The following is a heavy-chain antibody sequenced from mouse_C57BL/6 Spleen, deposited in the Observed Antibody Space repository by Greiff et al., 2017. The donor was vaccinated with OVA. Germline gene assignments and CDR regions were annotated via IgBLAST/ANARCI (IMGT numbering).Heavy chain of an antibody. V-gene: IGHV1-78*01. CDR1: GYTFTDHT. CDR2: IYPRDGST. CDR3: ARDGGYYYGSSYDYAMDD. Sequence: VQLQQSDAELVKPGASVKISCKASGYTFTDHTIHWMKQRPEQGLEWIGYIYPRDGSTKYNEKFKGKATLTADKSSSTAYMQLNSLTSEDSAVYFCARDGGYYYGSSYDYAMDDWGQGTSVTVAS. D-gene: IGHD1-1*01. J-gene: IGHJ4*01.